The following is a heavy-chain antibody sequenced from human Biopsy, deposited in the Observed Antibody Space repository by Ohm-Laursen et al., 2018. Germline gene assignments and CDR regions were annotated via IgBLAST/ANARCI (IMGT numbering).Heavy chain of an antibody. CDR1: GYTFPSYG. D-gene: IGHD3-22*01. CDR3: AREEDNSGYDYYGMDV. V-gene: IGHV1-18*01. J-gene: IGHJ6*02. Sequence: SSVKVSCKASGYTFPSYGISWVRQAPGHGLGWMGWLSAYNGNRNYAQKFQGRVTMTTDTSTSTAYMELRSLRSDDTAVYFCAREEDNSGYDYYGMDVWGQGTTVTVSS. CDR2: LSAYNGNR.